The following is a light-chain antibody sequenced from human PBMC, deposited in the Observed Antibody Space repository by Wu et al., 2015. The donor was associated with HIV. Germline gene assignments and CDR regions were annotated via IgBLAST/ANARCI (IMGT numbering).Light chain of an antibody. J-gene: IGKJ4*01. CDR3: QQLNTYPLT. V-gene: IGKV1-8*01. CDR2: AAS. Sequence: IRITQSPSSLSASTGDRVTITCRASQGISSYLAWYQQKPGKAPKLLIYAASTLQSGVPSRFSGSGSGTDFTLTISSLQPEDFATYYCQQLNTYPLTFGGGTKVEIK. CDR1: QGISSY.